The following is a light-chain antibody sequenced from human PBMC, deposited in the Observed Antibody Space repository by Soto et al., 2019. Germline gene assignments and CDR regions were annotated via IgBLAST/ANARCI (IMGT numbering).Light chain of an antibody. Sequence: EIVLTQSPVTLSLSPGERATLSCRASQSVSSYLAWYQQKPGQAPRLLIYDASNRATGIPARFSGSGSGTDFTLTISSLEPEDFAVYYCHQRNTWPLTFVGGTKVEIK. CDR2: DAS. V-gene: IGKV3-11*01. J-gene: IGKJ4*01. CDR1: QSVSSY. CDR3: HQRNTWPLT.